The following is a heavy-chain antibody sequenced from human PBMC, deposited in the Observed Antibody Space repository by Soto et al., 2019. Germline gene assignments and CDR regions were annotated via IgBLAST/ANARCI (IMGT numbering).Heavy chain of an antibody. CDR3: ARGAQYSYGYWYFDL. CDR1: GFTFSSYS. Sequence: GGSLRLSCAASGFTFSSYSMNWVRQAPGKGLEWVSYISSSSTIYYADSVKGRFTISRDNAKNSLYLQMNSLRDEDTAVYYCARGAQYSYGYWYFDLWGRGTLVTVSS. CDR2: ISSSSTI. V-gene: IGHV3-48*02. J-gene: IGHJ2*01. D-gene: IGHD5-18*01.